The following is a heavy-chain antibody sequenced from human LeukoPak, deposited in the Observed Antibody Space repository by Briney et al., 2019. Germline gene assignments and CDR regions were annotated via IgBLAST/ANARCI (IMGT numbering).Heavy chain of an antibody. D-gene: IGHD5-24*01. Sequence: PSETLSLTCTVSVGSISSYYWSWIRQPPGKGLEWIGYIYYSGSTNYNPSLKSRVTISVDTSKNQFSLKLSSVTAADTAVYYCARGARAGYNLEPFDYWGQGTLVTVSS. CDR1: VGSISSYY. V-gene: IGHV4-59*08. CDR2: IYYSGST. J-gene: IGHJ4*02. CDR3: ARGARAGYNLEPFDY.